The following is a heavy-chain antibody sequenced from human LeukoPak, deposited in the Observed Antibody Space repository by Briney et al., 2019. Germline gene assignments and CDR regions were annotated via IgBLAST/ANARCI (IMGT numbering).Heavy chain of an antibody. D-gene: IGHD3-3*01. CDR2: ISSSSSYI. V-gene: IGHV3-21*01. Sequence: GGSLRLSCAASGFTFSTNSMNWVRQAPGKGLEWVSSISSSSSYIYYADSVKGRFTISRDNAKTSLYLQMSSLRAEDTAVYYCARAYYDIWSGYFSYFDYWGQGTLVTVSS. J-gene: IGHJ4*02. CDR3: ARAYYDIWSGYFSYFDY. CDR1: GFTFSTNS.